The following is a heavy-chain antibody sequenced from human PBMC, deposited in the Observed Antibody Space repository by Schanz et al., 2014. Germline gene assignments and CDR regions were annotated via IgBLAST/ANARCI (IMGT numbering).Heavy chain of an antibody. CDR1: GFTFSSNS. D-gene: IGHD3-10*01. CDR3: AKGRFGELSAFDI. V-gene: IGHV3-23*04. Sequence: EVQLAESGGGLVQPGGSLRLSCAASGFTFSSNSMTWVRQAPGKGLEWVSAISGSGGSTYYADSVKGRFTISRDNSKNTLYLQMNSLRVEDTAVYYCAKGRFGELSAFDIWGQGTMVTVSS. CDR2: ISGSGGST. J-gene: IGHJ3*02.